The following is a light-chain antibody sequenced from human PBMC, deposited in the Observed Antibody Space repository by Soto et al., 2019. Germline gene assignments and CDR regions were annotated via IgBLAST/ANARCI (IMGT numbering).Light chain of an antibody. CDR1: QSISTY. V-gene: IGKV1-39*01. CDR2: AAS. CDR3: QQSYSIPWT. J-gene: IGKJ1*01. Sequence: DIQMTQSPSSLSASVGDRVTITCRASQSISTYLNWYQQKPAKAPKLLIYAASSLQSGVPSRFSGSGSGTDFTLTISSLQPEDFASYYCQQSYSIPWTFGQGNQVEIK.